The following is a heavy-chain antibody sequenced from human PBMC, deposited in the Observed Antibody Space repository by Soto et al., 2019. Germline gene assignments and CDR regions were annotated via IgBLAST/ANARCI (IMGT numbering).Heavy chain of an antibody. CDR3: ARVATVTTWDVQ. CDR1: GGSLTSGSYY. Sequence: QVQLQESGPGLVKPSETLSLTCTVSGGSLTSGSYYWSWIRQPTGKGLEWIGNIYYRGSTNYNPSLKSRVTISADTSKNQFPLKLSSVTAADTAVYYCARVATVTTWDVQWGQGTLVTVSS. J-gene: IGHJ4*02. V-gene: IGHV4-61*01. CDR2: IYYRGST. D-gene: IGHD4-17*01.